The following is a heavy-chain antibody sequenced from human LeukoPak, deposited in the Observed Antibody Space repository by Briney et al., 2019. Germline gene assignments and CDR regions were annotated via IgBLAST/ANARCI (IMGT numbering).Heavy chain of an antibody. V-gene: IGHV1-2*02. CDR2: INPNSGDT. CDR3: ARDMDTGPDLFDY. D-gene: IGHD5-18*01. J-gene: IGHJ4*02. CDR1: GYTFTDYY. Sequence: ASVKVSCTASGYTFTDYYIHWVRQAPGQGLEWMGWINPNSGDTDYAQKFQGRVTMTRDTSISTAYMELSSLRSDDTAIYYCARDMDTGPDLFDYWGQGTLVTVSS.